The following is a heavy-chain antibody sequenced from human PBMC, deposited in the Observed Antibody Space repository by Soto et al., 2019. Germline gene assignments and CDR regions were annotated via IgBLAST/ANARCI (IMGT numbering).Heavy chain of an antibody. J-gene: IGHJ3*02. CDR2: IYHSGTV. CDR1: GGSMKYFY. V-gene: IGHV4-59*01. CDR3: ARDRAIISAPTREYVFEI. Sequence: SETLSLTCSVSGGSMKYFYWSWIRQSPGKGLEWIGHIYHSGTVDYNPSLKSRVTLSVDTSKSQFSLKMSSVTTEDTAVYYCARDRAIISAPTREYVFEIWGQGTMVTVSS. D-gene: IGHD3-10*01.